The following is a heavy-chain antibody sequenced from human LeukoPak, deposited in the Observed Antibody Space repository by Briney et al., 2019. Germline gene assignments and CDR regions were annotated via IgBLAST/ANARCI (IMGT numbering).Heavy chain of an antibody. CDR3: AKGAVAADYYYGMDV. CDR2: ISWNSGSI. Sequence: GGSLRLSCAASGFTFDDYAMHWVRHAPGKGLEWVSGISWNSGSIGYADSVKGRFTISRDNAKNSLYLQMNSLRAEDTALYYCAKGAVAADYYYGMDVWGQGTTVTVSS. CDR1: GFTFDDYA. J-gene: IGHJ6*02. V-gene: IGHV3-9*01. D-gene: IGHD6-19*01.